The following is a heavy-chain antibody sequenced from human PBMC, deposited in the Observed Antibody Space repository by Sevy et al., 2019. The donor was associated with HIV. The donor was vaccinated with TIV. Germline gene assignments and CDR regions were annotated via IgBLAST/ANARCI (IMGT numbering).Heavy chain of an antibody. J-gene: IGHJ4*02. D-gene: IGHD1-26*01. Sequence: SETLSLTCTVSGGSITSLYWNWIRQPPGKGLEWIANIYYNGHINYNPSLKGRVTLSLDTSKNQFSLGLSSVTAADTAMYYCAGENAWGRGYSWGQGTLVTVSS. CDR2: IYYNGHI. V-gene: IGHV4-59*08. CDR1: GGSITSLY. CDR3: AGENAWGRGYS.